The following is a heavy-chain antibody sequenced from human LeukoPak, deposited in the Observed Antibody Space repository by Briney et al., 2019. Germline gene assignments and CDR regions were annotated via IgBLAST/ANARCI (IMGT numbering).Heavy chain of an antibody. J-gene: IGHJ4*02. V-gene: IGHV4-61*02. CDR2: IYTSGST. Sequence: SETLSLTCTVSGGSISSSSYYWGWIRQPAGKGLEWIGRIYTSGSTNYNPSLKSRVTISIDTTKNQISLKLRSVTAADTAVYYCARGSSSGYYPIDYWGQGTLVTVSS. D-gene: IGHD3-22*01. CDR1: GGSISSSSYY. CDR3: ARGSSSGYYPIDY.